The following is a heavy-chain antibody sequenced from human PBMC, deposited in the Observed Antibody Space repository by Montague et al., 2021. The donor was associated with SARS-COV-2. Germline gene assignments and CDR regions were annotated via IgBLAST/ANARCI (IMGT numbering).Heavy chain of an antibody. V-gene: IGHV5-51*01. CDR3: MRLRISGTTSRDTVGFDP. J-gene: IGHJ5*02. D-gene: IGHD1-7*01. CDR2: IYPGDSDT. Sequence: QSGAEVKKPGESLKISCKGSGYSFTSYWIGWVRQMPGKGLEWMGIIYPGDSDTRYSPSFQGQVTISADKSISTAYLQWSSLKASDTAMYYCMRLRISGTTSRDTVGFDPWGQGTLVTVSS. CDR1: GYSFTSYW.